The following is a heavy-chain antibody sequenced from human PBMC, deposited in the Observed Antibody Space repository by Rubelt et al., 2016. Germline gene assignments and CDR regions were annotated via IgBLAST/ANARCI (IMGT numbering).Heavy chain of an antibody. CDR2: IYYSGST. CDR3: ARSAWCSSTNCFSYVEY. V-gene: IGHV4-39*01. CDR1: GDSISSSSYY. Sequence: QLQLQESGPGLLKASETLSLTCTVSGDSISSSSYYWGWIRQPPGHELEWIGNIYYSGSTSYNPSLRSRVPISGDPSKTPFPLSLRSLPAAATACDDRARSAWCSSTNCFSYVEYWGQGALVTVSS. J-gene: IGHJ4*02. D-gene: IGHD2-2*01.